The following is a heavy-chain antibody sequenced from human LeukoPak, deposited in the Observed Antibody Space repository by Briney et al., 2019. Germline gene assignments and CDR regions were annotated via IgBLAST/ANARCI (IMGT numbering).Heavy chain of an antibody. J-gene: IGHJ4*02. CDR3: AHRGGCKNSFDY. V-gene: IGHV2-5*01. CDR2: IYWNDDK. D-gene: IGHD6-25*01. Sequence: ESGPTLVKPTQTLTLTCTFSGFSLSTSGVGVGWIRQPPGKALEWLALIYWNDDKRYSPSLKSRLTITKDTSKNQVVLTMTNMDPVDTATYYCAHRGGCKNSFDYWGQGTLVTVSS. CDR1: GFSLSTSGVG.